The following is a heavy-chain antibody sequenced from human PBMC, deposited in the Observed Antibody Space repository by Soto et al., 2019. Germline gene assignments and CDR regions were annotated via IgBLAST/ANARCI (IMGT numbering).Heavy chain of an antibody. D-gene: IGHD3-22*01. J-gene: IGHJ3*01. V-gene: IGHV1-69*01. Sequence: QVQLIQSEAEVKKPGSSVRVSCTASGGIFGSHGFSWVRQAPGQRLEWVGGFIPIFRTLTYTEKFQARVRIEADESTNTVYLVLSSLTSEDTDVYYCVRDRRIYYSDPHDEFVASDYEVWGQGTMVSVSS. CDR1: GGIFGSHG. CDR3: VRDRRIYYSDPHDEFVASDYEV. CDR2: FIPIFRTL.